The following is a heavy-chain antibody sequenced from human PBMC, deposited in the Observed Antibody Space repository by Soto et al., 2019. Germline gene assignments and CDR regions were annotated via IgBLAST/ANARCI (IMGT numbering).Heavy chain of an antibody. V-gene: IGHV2-5*02. Sequence: QITLKESGPSPVKPTQTLTVTCTFSGFSLSNSGVGVAWIRQPPGKALRWLALICGDNYKRCSPSLKTRLTITKYTSKIQVVLTRTNMDPVDTATCYCAQCTLHAYGDNDPGTWHVLDSWGQGTMVTVSS. J-gene: IGHJ4*02. D-gene: IGHD4-17*01. CDR1: GFSLSNSGVG. CDR2: ICGDNYK. CDR3: AQCTLHAYGDNDPGTWHVLDS.